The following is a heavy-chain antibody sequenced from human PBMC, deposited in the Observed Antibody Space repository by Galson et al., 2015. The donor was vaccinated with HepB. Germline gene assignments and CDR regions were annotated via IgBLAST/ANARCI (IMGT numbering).Heavy chain of an antibody. CDR1: GFTFSSYA. Sequence: SLRLSCAASGFTFSSYAMSWVRQAPGKGLEWVSAISGSGGSTYYADSVKGRFTISRDNSKNTLYLQMNSLRAEDTAVYYCAREFSSRYGDYVLYYYYMDVWGKGTTVTVSS. CDR2: ISGSGGST. D-gene: IGHD4-17*01. J-gene: IGHJ6*03. CDR3: AREFSSRYGDYVLYYYYMDV. V-gene: IGHV3-23*01.